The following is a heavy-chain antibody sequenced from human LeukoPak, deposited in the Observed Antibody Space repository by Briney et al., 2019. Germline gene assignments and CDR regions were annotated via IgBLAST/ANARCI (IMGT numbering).Heavy chain of an antibody. CDR1: GGSIRNSDYY. J-gene: IGHJ4*02. V-gene: IGHV4-39*07. D-gene: IGHD5-24*01. CDR2: IYYSGTT. CDR3: ARGRTGMATIIDY. Sequence: PSETLSLTCTVSGGSIRNSDYYWGCIRQPPGKGLEWIGSIYYSGTTYYNPSLKSRVTISVDTSKNQFSLKLSSVTAADTAVYYCARGRTGMATIIDYWGQGTLVTVSS.